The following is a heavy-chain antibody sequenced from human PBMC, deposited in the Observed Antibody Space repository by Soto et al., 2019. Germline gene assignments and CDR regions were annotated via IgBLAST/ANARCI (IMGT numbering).Heavy chain of an antibody. CDR1: GGSISSGGYS. V-gene: IGHV4-30-2*02. CDR3: AGSGYYHNSGMGV. J-gene: IGHJ6*02. Sequence: QLQLQESGSGLVKPSQTLSLTCAVSGGSISSGGYSWSWIRQPPGQGLEWIGSIYHSGSTYYNPSLRRLVTTSVDRSKNQFSAKLRSVTAADAAVYYGAGSGYYHNSGMGVWGQGTTVTVSS. CDR2: IYHSGST. D-gene: IGHD3-22*01.